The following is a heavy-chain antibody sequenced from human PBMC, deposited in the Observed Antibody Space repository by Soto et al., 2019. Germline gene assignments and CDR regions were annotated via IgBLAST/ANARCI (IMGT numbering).Heavy chain of an antibody. V-gene: IGHV4-34*01. Sequence: SETLSLTCAVYGGSFSGYYWSWIRQPPGKGLEWIGEINHSGSTNYNPSLKSRVTISVDTSKNQFSLKLSSVTAADTAVYYCARVSQYSSSFSPHGEISIDYWGQGTLVTVSS. J-gene: IGHJ4*02. D-gene: IGHD6-13*01. CDR3: ARVSQYSSSFSPHGEISIDY. CDR2: INHSGST. CDR1: GGSFSGYY.